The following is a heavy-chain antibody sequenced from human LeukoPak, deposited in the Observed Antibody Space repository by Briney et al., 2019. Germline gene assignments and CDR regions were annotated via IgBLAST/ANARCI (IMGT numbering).Heavy chain of an antibody. CDR2: IYTSGST. V-gene: IGHV4-4*09. CDR1: GGSITNYY. CDR3: ARHSGYRSYYFDY. D-gene: IGHD5-12*01. Sequence: NPSETLSLTCTVSGGSITNYYWSWIRQPPGKGLEWIGYIYTSGSTNYNPSLKSRVTISADTSENQFSLNLSSVTAADTAVYYCARHSGYRSYYFDYWGQGTLVTVSS. J-gene: IGHJ4*02.